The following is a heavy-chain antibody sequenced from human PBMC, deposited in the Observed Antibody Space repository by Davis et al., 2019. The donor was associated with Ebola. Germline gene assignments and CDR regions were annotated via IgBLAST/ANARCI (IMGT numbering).Heavy chain of an antibody. CDR2: INHSGST. D-gene: IGHD6-19*01. CDR3: ARSQWLVHSYGY. J-gene: IGHJ4*02. CDR1: GGSFSGYY. Sequence: SETLSLTCAVYGGSFSGYYWSWIRQPPGKGLEWIGEINHSGSTNYNPSLKSRVTISVDTSKSQFSLKLSSVTAADTAVYYCARSQWLVHSYGYWGQGTLVTVSS. V-gene: IGHV4-34*01.